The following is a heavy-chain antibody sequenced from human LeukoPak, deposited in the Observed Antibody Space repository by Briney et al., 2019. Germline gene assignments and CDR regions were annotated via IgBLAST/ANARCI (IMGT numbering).Heavy chain of an antibody. CDR1: GFTFDDYG. D-gene: IGHD3-22*01. CDR2: INWNGGST. CDR3: ARDLVGDSSGYYSWYFDY. V-gene: IGHV3-20*04. Sequence: GGSLRLSCAASGFTFDDYGMSWVRQAPGKGLEWGSGINWNGGSTGYADSVKGRFTISRDNAKNSLYLQMNSLRAEDTALYYCARDLVGDSSGYYSWYFDYWGQGTLVTVSS. J-gene: IGHJ4*02.